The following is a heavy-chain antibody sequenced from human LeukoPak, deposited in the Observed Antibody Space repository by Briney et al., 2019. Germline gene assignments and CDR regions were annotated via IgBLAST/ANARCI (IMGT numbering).Heavy chain of an antibody. D-gene: IGHD3-10*01. CDR3: AKDGYYGSGSRYYFDY. Sequence: PGGSLRLSCAASGFTFSSYGMHWVRQAPGKGLEWVAFIRYDGSNKYYADSVKGRFTISRDNSKNTLYLQMNSLRAEDTAVYYCAKDGYYGSGSRYYFDYWGQGTLVTVSS. CDR2: IRYDGSNK. J-gene: IGHJ4*02. V-gene: IGHV3-30*02. CDR1: GFTFSSYG.